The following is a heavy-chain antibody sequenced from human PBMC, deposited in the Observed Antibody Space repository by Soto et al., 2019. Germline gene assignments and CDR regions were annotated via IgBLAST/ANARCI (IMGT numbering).Heavy chain of an antibody. D-gene: IGHD6-19*01. Sequence: GGSLRLSRLAPGFTFRNYAIHLAPPAPGERVEVVANIKQDGSEKYYVDSVKGRFTISRDNAKNSLYLQMNSLRAEDTAVYYCARAFDGSGWYPYYYYYGMDVWGQGTTVTAP. CDR3: ARAFDGSGWYPYYYYYGMDV. V-gene: IGHV3-7*04. CDR2: IKQDGSEK. CDR1: GFTFRNYA. J-gene: IGHJ6*02.